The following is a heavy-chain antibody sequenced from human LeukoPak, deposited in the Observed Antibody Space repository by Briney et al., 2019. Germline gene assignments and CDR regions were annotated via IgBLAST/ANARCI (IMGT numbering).Heavy chain of an antibody. Sequence: SETLSLTCSVSGGPITSGGYYWSWIRQLPGKGLEWVGYIYYTGNTYYNPSLESRLSISLDTSQNRLSLKLNSVTAADTAVYFCATYCSGGDCYRYYFDYWGQGTLVTVSS. D-gene: IGHD2-21*02. CDR3: ATYCSGGDCYRYYFDY. J-gene: IGHJ4*02. V-gene: IGHV4-31*03. CDR1: GGPITSGGYY. CDR2: IYYTGNT.